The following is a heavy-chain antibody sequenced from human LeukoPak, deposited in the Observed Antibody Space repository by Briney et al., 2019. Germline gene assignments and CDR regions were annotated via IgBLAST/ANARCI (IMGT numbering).Heavy chain of an antibody. CDR2: IYYSGST. D-gene: IGHD3-22*01. V-gene: IGHV4-39*07. CDR1: GGSISSSSYY. J-gene: IGHJ4*02. Sequence: ASETLSLTCTVSGGSISSSSYYWGWIRQPPGKGLEWIGSIYYSGSTYYNPSLKSRVTISVDTSKNQFSLKLSSVTAADTAVYYCARLSQYYYDSSGAFDYWGQGTLVTVSS. CDR3: ARLSQYYYDSSGAFDY.